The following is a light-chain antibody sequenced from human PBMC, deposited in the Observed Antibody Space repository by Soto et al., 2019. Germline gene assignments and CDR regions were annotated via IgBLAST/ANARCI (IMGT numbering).Light chain of an antibody. Sequence: QTVVTQEPSFSVSPGGTVTLTCGLSSGSVSTSYYPSWYQQTPGQAPRTLIYSTNTRSSGVPDRLSGSILRNKAALTITGAQADDESDYYCVLYMGSGPYVFGTGTKLTVL. CDR3: VLYMGSGPYV. CDR2: STN. CDR1: SGSVSTSYY. J-gene: IGLJ1*01. V-gene: IGLV8-61*01.